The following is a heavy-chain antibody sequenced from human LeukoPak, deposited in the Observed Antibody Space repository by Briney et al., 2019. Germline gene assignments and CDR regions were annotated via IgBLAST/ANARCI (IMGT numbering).Heavy chain of an antibody. CDR2: VSGSGDEI. CDR1: GFTFNNFE. J-gene: IGHJ4*02. CDR3: ATKVPGSSHFSS. D-gene: IGHD4/OR15-4a*01. V-gene: IGHV3-48*03. Sequence: GGSLTLSCAASGFTFNNFEMNWVRQAPGKGLEWVSYVSGSGDEIRYGDSVKGRFTISRDNAKSSLYLQMDSLRAEDTAVYYCATKVPGSSHFSSWGQGTLDTVSS.